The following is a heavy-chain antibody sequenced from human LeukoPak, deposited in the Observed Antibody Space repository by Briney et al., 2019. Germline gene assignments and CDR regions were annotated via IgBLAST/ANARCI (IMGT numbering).Heavy chain of an antibody. Sequence: SETLSLTCTVSGGSISSYYWSWIRQPPGKGLGWLGYIYYSGSTNYNPSLKSRVTISVDTSKNQFSLKLSSVTAADTAVYYCARAGSPYYYYGMDVWGQGTTVTVSS. CDR1: GGSISSYY. J-gene: IGHJ6*02. CDR2: IYYSGST. V-gene: IGHV4-59*01. CDR3: ARAGSPYYYYGMDV. D-gene: IGHD3-10*01.